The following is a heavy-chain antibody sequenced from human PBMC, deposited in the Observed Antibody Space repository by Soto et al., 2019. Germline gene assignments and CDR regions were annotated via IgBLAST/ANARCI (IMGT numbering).Heavy chain of an antibody. CDR2: IRSKTNSYAT. V-gene: IGHV3-73*01. CDR3: TRQTDAVQWLVVPTDYHFDY. J-gene: IGHJ4*02. D-gene: IGHD6-19*01. CDR1: GFTFGGSA. Sequence: GGSLRLSCAASGFTFGGSAMHWVRQASGKGLEWVGHIRSKTNSYATAYAESVKGRFTISRDDSMNTAYLQMNSLKTEDTAVYFCTRQTDAVQWLVVPTDYHFDYWGQGTLVTVSS.